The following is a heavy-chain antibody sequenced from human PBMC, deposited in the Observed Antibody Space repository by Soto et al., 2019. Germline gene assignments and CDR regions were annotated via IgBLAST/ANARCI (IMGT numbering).Heavy chain of an antibody. CDR3: ARDKGGCSGCQGTYNGSAP. J-gene: IGHJ5*02. Sequence: QVQLVQSGAEVKKPGSSVKVSCKASGGTFSSYAISWVRQAPGQGLEWMGGIIPIFGTANYAQKFQGRVTITADESRRTANRGRSSRRPENTAVYYWARDKGGCSGCQGTYNGSAPGGQGPLVTVP. CDR2: IIPIFGTA. CDR1: GGTFSSYA. V-gene: IGHV1-69*01. D-gene: IGHD6-19*01.